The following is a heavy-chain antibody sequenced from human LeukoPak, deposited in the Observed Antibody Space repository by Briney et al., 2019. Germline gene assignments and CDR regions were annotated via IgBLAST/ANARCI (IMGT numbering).Heavy chain of an antibody. CDR1: GFTFSSYA. Sequence: GGSLRLSCAASGFTFSSYAMSWVRQAPGKGLEWVSVISGSGDSTYYADSVKGRFTISRDNSKNTLSLQMNSLRAEDTAVYYCAREPVPGIAAAGTFDPWGQGTLVTVSS. CDR3: AREPVPGIAAAGTFDP. CDR2: ISGSGDST. V-gene: IGHV3-23*01. J-gene: IGHJ5*02. D-gene: IGHD6-13*01.